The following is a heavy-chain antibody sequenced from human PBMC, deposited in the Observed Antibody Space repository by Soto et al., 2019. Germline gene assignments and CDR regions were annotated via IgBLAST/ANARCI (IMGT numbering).Heavy chain of an antibody. CDR2: IWLDGSNI. CDR1: GFSFSNYG. V-gene: IGHV3-33*01. J-gene: IGHJ3*02. Sequence: QVHLVESGGGVVQPGRSLRLSCAASGFSFSNYGMHWVRQAPGKGLEWVAVIWLDGSNIYYGDSVKGRFTISRDNSKNTVFIQMNSLGAEDTAEYYCARDSCGGDCYGNAVDRWGQGTKVTVSA. CDR3: ARDSCGGDCYGNAVDR. D-gene: IGHD2-21*02.